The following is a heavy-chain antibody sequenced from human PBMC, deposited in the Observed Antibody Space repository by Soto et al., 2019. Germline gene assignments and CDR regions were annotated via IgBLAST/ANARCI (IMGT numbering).Heavy chain of an antibody. CDR2: IYYSGST. V-gene: IGHV4-31*03. D-gene: IGHD5-18*01. CDR3: ARASSTRGYSYGYWFDP. J-gene: IGHJ5*02. Sequence: SETLSLTCNVSGGSISSGGYYWSWIRQHPGKGLEWIGYIYYSGSTYYNSSLKSRVTISVDTSKNQFSLKLSSVTAADTAVYYCARASSTRGYSYGYWFDPWGQGTLVTVSS. CDR1: GGSISSGGYY.